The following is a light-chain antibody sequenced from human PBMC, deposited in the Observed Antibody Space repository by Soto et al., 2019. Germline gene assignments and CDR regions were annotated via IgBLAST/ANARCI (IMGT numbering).Light chain of an antibody. CDR2: DAS. CDR3: QQYNSYSWP. CDR1: QSISSW. V-gene: IGKV1-5*01. Sequence: DIQMTQSPSTLSASVGDRVTITCRASQSISSWLAWYQQKPGKAPKLLIYDASSLESGVPSRFSGSGSGTEFNLTLSSLQPDDFATYYCQQYNSYSWPFGQGTKVEIK. J-gene: IGKJ1*01.